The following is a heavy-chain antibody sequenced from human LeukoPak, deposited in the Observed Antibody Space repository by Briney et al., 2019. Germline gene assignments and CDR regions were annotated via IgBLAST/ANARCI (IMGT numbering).Heavy chain of an antibody. CDR2: IHASGTT. V-gene: IGHV4-4*07. Sequence: PSETLSLTCRVSADSMYRPYWSFIRQAAGAGLEWIWRIHASGTTEYNPFYESRVPLSINTSKNQSSLRLTSVTAGDRAVDYCVKGYYYDEGGRNWIDPWGRGTLVTVSP. CDR1: ADSMYRPY. CDR3: VKGYYYDEGGRNWIDP. D-gene: IGHD3-3*01. J-gene: IGHJ5*02.